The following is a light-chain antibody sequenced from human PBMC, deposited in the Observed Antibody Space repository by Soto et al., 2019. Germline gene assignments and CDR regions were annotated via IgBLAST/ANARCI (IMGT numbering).Light chain of an antibody. Sequence: QSVLTQPPSMSGAPGQRVTISCTGSSSNIGAGYDVHWYQQLPGTAPKLVIYGNTNRPSGVPDRFSGSRSGTSASLAITGLQAEDEADYYCQSYDSRLSGSVFGGGTKLTVL. CDR3: QSYDSRLSGSV. J-gene: IGLJ2*01. CDR2: GNT. CDR1: SSNIGAGYD. V-gene: IGLV1-40*01.